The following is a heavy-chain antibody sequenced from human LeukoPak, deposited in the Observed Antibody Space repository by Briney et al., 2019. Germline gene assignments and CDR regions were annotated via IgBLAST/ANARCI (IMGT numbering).Heavy chain of an antibody. CDR1: GGTFSSYA. Sequence: RVASVTVSCKASGGTFSSYAISWVRQAPGQGLEWVGGITPFFGTANYAQKFQGRVTITAVESTSTAYMELSSLRSEDTAVYYCANEIRPNDYWGQGTQVTVSS. CDR3: ANEIRPNDY. CDR2: ITPFFGTA. V-gene: IGHV1-69*13. D-gene: IGHD4-17*01. J-gene: IGHJ4*02.